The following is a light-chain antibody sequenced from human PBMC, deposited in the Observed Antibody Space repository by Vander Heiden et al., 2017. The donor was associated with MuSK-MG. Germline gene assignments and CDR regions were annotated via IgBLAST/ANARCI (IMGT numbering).Light chain of an antibody. J-gene: IGLJ2*01. CDR2: DVH. Sequence: QAALMQPAAVSVSPGQSITIDSTGASSYVGTYDTVSWSPKHRDKAPKLIVFDVHLRPSGLADRFSGSKSGYTASLTLPALQAEDVAHYFCSSYTTSASVVFGGGSKLSVL. CDR1: SSYVGTYDT. CDR3: SSYTTSASVV. V-gene: IGLV2-14*03.